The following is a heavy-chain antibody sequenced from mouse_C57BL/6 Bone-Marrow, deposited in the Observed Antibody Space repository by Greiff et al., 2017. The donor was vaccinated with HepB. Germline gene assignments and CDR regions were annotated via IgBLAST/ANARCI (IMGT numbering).Heavy chain of an antibody. V-gene: IGHV1-59*01. D-gene: IGHD1-1*01. CDR1: GYTFTSYW. J-gene: IGHJ1*03. CDR2: IDPSDSYT. CDR3: AREVYYGSSYGYFDV. Sequence: QVQLQQPGAELVRPGTSVKLSCKASGYTFTSYWMHWVKQRPGQGLEWIGVIDPSDSYTNYNQKFKGKATLTVDTSSRTAYMQLSSLTSEDSAVYYCAREVYYGSSYGYFDVWGTGTTVTVSS.